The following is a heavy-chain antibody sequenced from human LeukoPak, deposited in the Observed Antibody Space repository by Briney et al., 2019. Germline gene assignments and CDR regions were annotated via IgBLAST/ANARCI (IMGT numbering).Heavy chain of an antibody. CDR2: IIPIFGTA. D-gene: IGHD2-2*03. V-gene: IGHV1-69*13. Sequence: SVKVSCKASGGTFSSYAISWVRQAPGQGLEWMGGIIPIFGTANYAQKFQGRVTITADESTSTAYMELSSLRSEDTAVYYCARGGILVGYCSSTSCYNEFDYWGQGTLVTVSS. J-gene: IGHJ4*02. CDR3: ARGGILVGYCSSTSCYNEFDY. CDR1: GGTFSSYA.